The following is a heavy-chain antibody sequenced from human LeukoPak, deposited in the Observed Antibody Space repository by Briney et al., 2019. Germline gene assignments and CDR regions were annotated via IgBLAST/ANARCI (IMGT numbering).Heavy chain of an antibody. V-gene: IGHV4-34*01. CDR1: GGSFSGYS. CDR3: ARDSSGYQDFDY. J-gene: IGHJ4*02. D-gene: IGHD3-22*01. CDR2: INHSGST. Sequence: PSETLSLTCAVYGGSFSGYSWSWIRQTPGKGLEWIGEINHSGSTNYNPSLKSRVTISVDTSKNQFSLKLSSMTAADTAVYCCARDSSGYQDFDYWGQGTLVTVSS.